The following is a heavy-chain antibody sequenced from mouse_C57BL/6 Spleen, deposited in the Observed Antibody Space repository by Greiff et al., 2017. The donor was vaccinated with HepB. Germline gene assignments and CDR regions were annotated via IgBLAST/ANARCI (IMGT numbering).Heavy chain of an antibody. CDR3: ARSYSNYDYAMDY. J-gene: IGHJ4*01. CDR1: GFSFTSYA. V-gene: IGHV2-9-1*01. Sequence: VKLMESGPGLVAPSQSLSITCTVSGFSFTSYAISWVRQPPGKGLEWLGVIWTGGGTNYNSALKSRLSISKDNSKSQVFLKMNSLQTDDTARYYCARSYSNYDYAMDYWGQGTSVTVSS. CDR2: IWTGGGT. D-gene: IGHD2-5*01.